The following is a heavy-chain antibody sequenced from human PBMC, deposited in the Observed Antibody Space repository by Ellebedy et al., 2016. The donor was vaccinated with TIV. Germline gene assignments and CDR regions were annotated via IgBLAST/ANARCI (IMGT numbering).Heavy chain of an antibody. Sequence: SETLSLXXAVYGGSFSGYYWSWIRQPPGKGLEWIGEINHSGSTNYNPSLKSRVTISVDTSKNQFSLKLSSVTAADTAVYYCEASSSSDYWGQGTLVTVSS. CDR1: GGSFSGYY. J-gene: IGHJ4*02. CDR3: EASSSSDY. D-gene: IGHD6-6*01. V-gene: IGHV4-34*01. CDR2: INHSGST.